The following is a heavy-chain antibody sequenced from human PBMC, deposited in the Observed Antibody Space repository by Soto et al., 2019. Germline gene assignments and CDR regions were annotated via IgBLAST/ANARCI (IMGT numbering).Heavy chain of an antibody. D-gene: IGHD1-26*01. CDR2: IFYTGNT. CDR3: ARHGMGAAGWFDP. CDR1: GGSITSSGSS. J-gene: IGHJ5*02. Sequence: SETLSLTCTVSGGSITSSGSSWAWLRQTPGKGLEGIGSIFYTGNTYYNPSLWSRVTISADTSKDQFSLKMTSVTAADTAVYYCARHGMGAAGWFDPWGQGTLVTVSS. V-gene: IGHV4-39*01.